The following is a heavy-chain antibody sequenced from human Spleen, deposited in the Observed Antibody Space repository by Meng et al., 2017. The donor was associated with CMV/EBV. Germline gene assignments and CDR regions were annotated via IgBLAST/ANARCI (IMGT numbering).Heavy chain of an antibody. CDR1: GGSFSGYY. CDR3: ARGFLRGSSQCYYYGMDV. V-gene: IGHV4-34*01. CDR2: INHSGST. Sequence: SETLSLTCAVYGGSFSGYYWSWIRQPPGKGLEWIGEINHSGSTNYNPSLKSRVTISVDTSKNQFSLKLSSVTAADTAVYYCARGFLRGSSQCYYYGMDVWGQGTTVTVLL. D-gene: IGHD1-26*01. J-gene: IGHJ6*02.